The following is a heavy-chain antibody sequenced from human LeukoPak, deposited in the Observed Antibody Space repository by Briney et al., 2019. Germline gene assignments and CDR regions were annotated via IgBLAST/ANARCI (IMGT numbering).Heavy chain of an antibody. CDR2: IIPIFGTA. CDR3: ARDSSLGHFDY. J-gene: IGHJ4*02. CDR1: GYSFNTYY. V-gene: IGHV1-69*13. Sequence: SVKVSCKASGYSFNTYYMNWVRQAPGQGLEWMGGIIPIFGTANYAQKFQGRVTITADESTSTAYMELSSLRSEDTAVYYCARDSSLGHFDYWGQGTLVTVSS.